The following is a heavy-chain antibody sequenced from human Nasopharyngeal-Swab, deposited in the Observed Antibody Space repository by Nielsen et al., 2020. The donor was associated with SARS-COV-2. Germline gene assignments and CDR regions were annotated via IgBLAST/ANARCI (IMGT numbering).Heavy chain of an antibody. V-gene: IGHV4-39*01. Sequence: SETLSLTCTVSGDSISSTSYYWGWIRQPPGKGLEWIGSIYYSGSTYYNPSLKSRVTISVDTSKNQFSLKLSSVTAADTAVYYCAGRGIAVAGYDAFDIWGQGTMVTVSS. J-gene: IGHJ3*02. D-gene: IGHD6-19*01. CDR3: AGRGIAVAGYDAFDI. CDR1: GDSISSTSYY. CDR2: IYYSGST.